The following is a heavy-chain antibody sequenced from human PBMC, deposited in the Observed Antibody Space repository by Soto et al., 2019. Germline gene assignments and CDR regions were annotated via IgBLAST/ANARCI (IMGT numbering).Heavy chain of an antibody. Sequence: QVQLQESGPGLVKPSQTLSLTCTVSGGSISSGGYYWSWIRQHPGKGLEWIGYIYYSGSTYYNPSLKSRVTISVDTSKNQFSLKLSSVTAADTAVYYCAREYRCRWSYYYMDGWGKGTTVTVSS. CDR1: GGSISSGGYY. CDR3: AREYRCRWSYYYMDG. CDR2: IYYSGST. D-gene: IGHD2-15*01. J-gene: IGHJ6*03. V-gene: IGHV4-31*03.